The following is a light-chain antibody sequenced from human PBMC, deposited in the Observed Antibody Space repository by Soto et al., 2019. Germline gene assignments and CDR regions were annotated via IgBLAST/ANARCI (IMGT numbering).Light chain of an antibody. V-gene: IGLV1-40*01. CDR1: SSNIGAIYD. Sequence: QSVLTQPPSVSGAPGQRVTISCTGSSSNIGAIYDVHWYQQLPGTAPKLLIYGNSNRPSGVPDRFSGSKSGTSASLAITGLRAEDEADYYCQSYDSSLSGWVFGGGTTLTVL. CDR2: GNS. CDR3: QSYDSSLSGWV. J-gene: IGLJ3*02.